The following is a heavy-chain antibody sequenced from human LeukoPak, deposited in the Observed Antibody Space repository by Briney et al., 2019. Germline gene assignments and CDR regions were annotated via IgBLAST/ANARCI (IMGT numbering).Heavy chain of an antibody. Sequence: ASVKVSCKASGYTFTSYYMHWVRQAPGQGLGWMGIINPSGGSTSYAQKFQGRVTMTRDTSTSTVYMELSSLRSEDTAVYYCARAPGNGVVVTPHPYFDYWGQGTLVTVSS. CDR3: ARAPGNGVVVTPHPYFDY. CDR1: GYTFTSYY. D-gene: IGHD3-22*01. CDR2: INPSGGST. J-gene: IGHJ4*02. V-gene: IGHV1-46*01.